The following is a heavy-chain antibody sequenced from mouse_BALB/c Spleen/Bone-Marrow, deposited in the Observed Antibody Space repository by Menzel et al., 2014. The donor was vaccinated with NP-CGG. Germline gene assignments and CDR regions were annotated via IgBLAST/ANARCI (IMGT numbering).Heavy chain of an antibody. V-gene: IGHV2-5*01. CDR2: IWRGGST. CDR1: GFSLSSYG. Sequence: VKLVESGPGLVQPSESLSITCTVSGFSLSSYGVHWVRQSPGKGLEWLGAIWRGGSTDYNAAFMSRLSITRDNSKSQVFFRMNSLQPDDTAIYYCAENLMGYFDVWGAGTTVTVSS. CDR3: AENLMGYFDV. J-gene: IGHJ1*01.